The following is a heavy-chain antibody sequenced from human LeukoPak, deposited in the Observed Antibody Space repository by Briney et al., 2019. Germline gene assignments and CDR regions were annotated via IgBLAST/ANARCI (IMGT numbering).Heavy chain of an antibody. CDR3: AKDGVTMVRGPSNWFDP. J-gene: IGHJ5*02. V-gene: IGHV3-23*01. D-gene: IGHD3-10*01. Sequence: GGPLRLSCAASGFTFSSYAMSWVRQAPGKGLEWVSAISGSGGSTYYADSVKGRFTISRDNSKNTLYLQMNSLRAEDTAVYYCAKDGVTMVRGPSNWFDPWGQGTLVTVSS. CDR2: ISGSGGST. CDR1: GFTFSSYA.